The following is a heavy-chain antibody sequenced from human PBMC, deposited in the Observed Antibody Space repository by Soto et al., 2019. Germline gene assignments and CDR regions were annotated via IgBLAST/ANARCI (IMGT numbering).Heavy chain of an antibody. CDR3: ASGPSTRYFDWLHEGAFDI. D-gene: IGHD3-9*01. J-gene: IGHJ3*02. Sequence: QVQLVQSGAEVKKPGASVKVSCKASGYTFTSYGISWVRQAPGQGLEWMGWISAYNGNTNYAQKLQGRVTMTTDTSTSTAYMELRSLRSDDTALYYCASGPSTRYFDWLHEGAFDIWGQGTMVTVSS. CDR1: GYTFTSYG. V-gene: IGHV1-18*01. CDR2: ISAYNGNT.